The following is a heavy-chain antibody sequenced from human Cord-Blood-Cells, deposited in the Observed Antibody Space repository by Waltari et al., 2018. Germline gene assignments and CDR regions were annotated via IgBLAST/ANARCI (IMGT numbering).Heavy chain of an antibody. D-gene: IGHD3-10*01. Sequence: QVQLQESGPGLVKPSETLSLTCTVSGGSISSYYWSWIRRPPGKGLEWIGYIYYSGSTNYNPSRKSRVTISVDTSKNQFSLKLSSVTAADTAVYYCARQGVTPNWYFDLWGRGTLVTVSS. CDR2: IYYSGST. CDR1: GGSISSYY. J-gene: IGHJ2*01. CDR3: ARQGVTPNWYFDL. V-gene: IGHV4-59*01.